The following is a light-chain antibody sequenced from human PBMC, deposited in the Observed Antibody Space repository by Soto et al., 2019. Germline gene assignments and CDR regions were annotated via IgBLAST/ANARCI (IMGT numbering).Light chain of an antibody. CDR2: AAS. Sequence: EISMTQSTGSLSLSPGDRAILTCRASQSISIHLAWYQQKPGKAPKLLIYAASSLQTGVPSRFSGSGSGTEFTLTISSLQPEDVATYYCQQNDNWPRTFGQGTKVDIK. CDR3: QQNDNWPRT. V-gene: IGKV1-27*01. J-gene: IGKJ1*01. CDR1: QSISIH.